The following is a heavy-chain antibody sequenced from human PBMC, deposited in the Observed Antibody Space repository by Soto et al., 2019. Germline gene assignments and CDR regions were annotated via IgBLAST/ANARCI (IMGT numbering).Heavy chain of an antibody. Sequence: PGESLNISCKGSGYSFSRYWIGWVRQMPGKGLEWMGIIYPGDSDIRYSPSFQGQVTISADTSISTAYLQWSSLKASDTAIYYCARRRGSGSDYYYNYGMGVWGQGTTVTVSS. CDR3: ARRRGSGSDYYYNYGMGV. CDR1: GYSFSRYW. D-gene: IGHD1-26*01. V-gene: IGHV5-51*01. CDR2: IYPGDSDI. J-gene: IGHJ6*02.